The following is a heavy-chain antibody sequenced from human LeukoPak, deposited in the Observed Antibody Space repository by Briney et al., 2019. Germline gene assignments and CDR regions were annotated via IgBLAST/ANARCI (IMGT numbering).Heavy chain of an antibody. D-gene: IGHD6-6*01. V-gene: IGHV3-48*04. J-gene: IGHJ4*02. Sequence: GGSLRLSCAASGFTFSSYSMNWVRQAPGKGLEWVSYISSSSSTIYYADSVKGRFTISRDNAKNSLYLQMNSLRAEDTAVYYCARHESSSPSGVWGQGTLVTVSS. CDR2: ISSSSSTI. CDR1: GFTFSSYS. CDR3: ARHESSSPSGV.